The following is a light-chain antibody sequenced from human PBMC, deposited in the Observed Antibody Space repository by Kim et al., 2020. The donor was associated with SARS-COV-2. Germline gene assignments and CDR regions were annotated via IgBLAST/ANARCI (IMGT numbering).Light chain of an antibody. CDR1: QSISSY. J-gene: IGKJ2*01. CDR3: QQGYSTPYT. V-gene: IGKV1-39*01. CDR2: TAS. Sequence: SASVGDRVTITCRSSQSISSYLNWYQQKPGKAPKLLIYTASNLQSGSASRFSGSGSGTDFTLTISSLQPEDIATYYCQQGYSTPYTFGQGTKLEI.